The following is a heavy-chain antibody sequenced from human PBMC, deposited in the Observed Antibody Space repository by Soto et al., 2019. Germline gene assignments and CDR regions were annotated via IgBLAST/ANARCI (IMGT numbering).Heavy chain of an antibody. CDR3: ARDPPDECSGRSCYLDY. Sequence: EVQLVESGGGLVQPGGSLRLSCAASGFTVSSNYMSWVRQAPGKGLEWVSVIYRGGSTYYADSVKGRFTISRDNSKNTLYLQMHSLRAEDTAVYYCARDPPDECSGRSCYLDYWGQGTLVTVSS. D-gene: IGHD2-15*01. V-gene: IGHV3-66*01. CDR1: GFTVSSNY. J-gene: IGHJ4*02. CDR2: IYRGGST.